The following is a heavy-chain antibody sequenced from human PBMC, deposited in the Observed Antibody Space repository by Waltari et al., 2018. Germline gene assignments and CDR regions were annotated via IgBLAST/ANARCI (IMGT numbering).Heavy chain of an antibody. CDR1: GYSFPSYW. Sequence: EVQLVQSGAEVKKPGESLKISCKGSGYSFPSYWLGWVRQMPGKGLEWMGIIYPGDSDTRYSPSFQGQVTISADKSISTAYLQWSSLKASDTAMYYCARQGSPTVTYDAFDIWGQGTMVTVSS. CDR3: ARQGSPTVTYDAFDI. D-gene: IGHD4-17*01. V-gene: IGHV5-51*01. J-gene: IGHJ3*02. CDR2: IYPGDSDT.